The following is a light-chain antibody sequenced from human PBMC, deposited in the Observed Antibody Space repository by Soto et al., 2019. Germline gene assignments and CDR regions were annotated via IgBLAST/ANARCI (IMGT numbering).Light chain of an antibody. CDR1: QSVRNNY. Sequence: EILLTQSPGTLSLSPWETATLSCRASQSVRNNYLAWYQQRPGQAPRLLIYAASSRATGIPDRLSGSGSGKDFTLTISRLETEDFAVYYCQLYVDSPQRWTFGQGTKVDIK. J-gene: IGKJ1*01. V-gene: IGKV3-20*01. CDR3: QLYVDSPQRWT. CDR2: AAS.